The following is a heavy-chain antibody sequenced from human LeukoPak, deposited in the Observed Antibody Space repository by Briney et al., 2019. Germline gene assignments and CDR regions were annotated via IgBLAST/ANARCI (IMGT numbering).Heavy chain of an antibody. CDR2: ISGSGGST. V-gene: IGHV3-23*01. D-gene: IGHD6-19*01. CDR3: AKVVSRIAVAGPLFDY. Sequence: GVLRLSCEASGFTFSSYAMHWVRQAPGKGLEWVSAISGSGGSTYYADSVKGRFTISRDNSKNTLYLQMNSLRAEDTAVYYCAKVVSRIAVAGPLFDYWGQGTLVTVSS. CDR1: GFTFSSYA. J-gene: IGHJ4*02.